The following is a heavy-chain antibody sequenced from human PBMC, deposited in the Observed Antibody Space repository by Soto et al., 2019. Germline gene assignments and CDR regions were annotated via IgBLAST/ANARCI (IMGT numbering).Heavy chain of an antibody. CDR3: ARVLYYDSSGYFDY. J-gene: IGHJ4*02. CDR2: ISYDGSNK. D-gene: IGHD3-22*01. V-gene: IGHV3-30-3*01. CDR1: GFTFSSYA. Sequence: GGSLRLSCAASGFTFSSYAMHWVRQAPGKGLEWVAVISYDGSNKYYADSVKGRFTISRDNSKNTLYLQMNSLRAEDTAVYYCARVLYYDSSGYFDYWGQGTLVTVSS.